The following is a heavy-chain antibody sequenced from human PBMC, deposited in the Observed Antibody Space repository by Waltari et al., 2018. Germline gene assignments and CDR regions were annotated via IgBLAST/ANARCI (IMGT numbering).Heavy chain of an antibody. CDR3: AIGYSSGWYYAFDI. Sequence: QVQLQESGPGPVKPSEPLSLTCTGTGGSISSYYWSWIRQPPGKGLEWIGYSYDSGRTNYNPSLKSRVTISVDTSKNQFSLKLSSVTAADTAVYYCAIGYSSGWYYAFDIWGQGTMVTVSS. D-gene: IGHD6-19*01. V-gene: IGHV4-59*01. CDR2: SYDSGRT. CDR1: GGSISSYY. J-gene: IGHJ3*02.